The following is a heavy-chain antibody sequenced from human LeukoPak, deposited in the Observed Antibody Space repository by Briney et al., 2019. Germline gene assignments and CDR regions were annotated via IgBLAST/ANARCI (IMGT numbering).Heavy chain of an antibody. V-gene: IGHV1-18*01. J-gene: IGHJ3*02. CDR3: ARQTYYHGSGRFQNFNDALDI. Sequence: ASVKVSCKASGYTFTRYGISWLRQAPGQGLEWMGWISTYNGNTSYAQRLQGRVTMTTDTSTSTAYMELRSLRSDDTAVYYCARQTYYHGSGRFQNFNDALDIWGQGTMVTVPS. D-gene: IGHD3-10*01. CDR2: ISTYNGNT. CDR1: GYTFTRYG.